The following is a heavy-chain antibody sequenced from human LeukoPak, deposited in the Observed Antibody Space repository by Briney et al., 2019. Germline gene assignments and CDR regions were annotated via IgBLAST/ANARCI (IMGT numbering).Heavy chain of an antibody. V-gene: IGHV4-39*07. CDR1: GGSIRSGTYY. CDR2: IYHSGNA. Sequence: SETLSLTCTGSGGSIRSGTYYWGWIRQPPGKGLEWIGSIYHSGNAYYNQSLMSRVTISVDTSKNQFSLKVSSATAADTAVYYCARDLRGAYMDCFDYWGQGTLVTVSS. J-gene: IGHJ4*02. CDR3: ARDLRGAYMDCFDY. D-gene: IGHD3-16*01.